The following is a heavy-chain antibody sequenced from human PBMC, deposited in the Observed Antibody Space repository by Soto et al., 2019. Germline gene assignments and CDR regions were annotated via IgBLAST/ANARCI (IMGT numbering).Heavy chain of an antibody. CDR2: IWYDGSNK. D-gene: IGHD6-13*01. CDR3: ARGGYSSSNYYYYGMDV. V-gene: IGHV3-33*01. CDR1: GFTFSSYG. Sequence: QVQLVESGGGVVQPGRSLRLSCAASGFTFSSYGMHWVRQAPGKGLEWVAVIWYDGSNKYYADSVKGRFTISRDNSKNTLYLQMNSLRAEDTAVYYCARGGYSSSNYYYYGMDVWGKGTTVTVSS. J-gene: IGHJ6*04.